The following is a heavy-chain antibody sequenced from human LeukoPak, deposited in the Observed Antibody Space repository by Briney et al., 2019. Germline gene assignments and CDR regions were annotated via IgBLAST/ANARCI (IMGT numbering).Heavy chain of an antibody. CDR3: ATYRQVMLPFEA. CDR1: GFTFSTNS. V-gene: IGHV3-21*04. J-gene: IGHJ5*02. CDR2: TFQGGGEI. D-gene: IGHD5-18*01. Sequence: PGGSLRLPCVASGFTFSTNSMNWVRQSPGKGLEWVSSTFQGGGEIHYADSVRGRFTISRDNSRSTLFLQMNSLRGEDTAIYYCATYRQVMLPFEAWGQGTLVTVSS.